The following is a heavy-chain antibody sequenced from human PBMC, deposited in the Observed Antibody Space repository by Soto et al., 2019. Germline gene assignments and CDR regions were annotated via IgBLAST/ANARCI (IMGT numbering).Heavy chain of an antibody. Sequence: SETLSLTCTVSGGSISSYYWSWIRQPPGKGLEWIGYIYYSGSTNYNPSLKSRVTISVDTSKNQFSLKLSSVTAADTAVYYCARPQWFGEYNWFDPWGQGTLVTVSS. CDR1: GGSISSYY. D-gene: IGHD3-10*01. CDR3: ARPQWFGEYNWFDP. J-gene: IGHJ5*02. V-gene: IGHV4-59*08. CDR2: IYYSGST.